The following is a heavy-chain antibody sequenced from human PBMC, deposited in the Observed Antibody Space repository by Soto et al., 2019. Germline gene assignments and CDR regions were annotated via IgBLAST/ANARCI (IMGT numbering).Heavy chain of an antibody. Sequence: GGSLRLSCEASGFTFSNYGMHWVRQAPGKGLEWVAVVWYDGSNEYYADSVKGRFTISRDNSKNTLYLQMNSLRAEDTAVYYCARDHYDFWSGCQDYWGQGILVTVSS. J-gene: IGHJ4*02. D-gene: IGHD3-3*01. CDR1: GFTFSNYG. CDR3: ARDHYDFWSGCQDY. CDR2: VWYDGSNE. V-gene: IGHV3-33*01.